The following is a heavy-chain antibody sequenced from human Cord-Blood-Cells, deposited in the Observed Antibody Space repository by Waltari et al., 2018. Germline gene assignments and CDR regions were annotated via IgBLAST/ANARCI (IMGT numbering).Heavy chain of an antibody. CDR2: INPNSGGT. J-gene: IGHJ5*02. V-gene: IGHV1-2*04. CDR1: GYTFTGYY. D-gene: IGHD6-19*01. Sequence: QVQLVQSGAEVKKPGASVKVSCNASGYTFTGYYMHWVRQAPGQGLEWMGWINPNSGGTNYAQKFQGWVTMTRDTSISTAYMELSRLRSDDTAVYYCARGFGVAVAGTGWFDPWGQGTLVTVSS. CDR3: ARGFGVAVAGTGWFDP.